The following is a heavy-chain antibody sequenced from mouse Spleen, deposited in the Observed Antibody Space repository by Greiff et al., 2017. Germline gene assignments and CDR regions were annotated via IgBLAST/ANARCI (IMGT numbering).Heavy chain of an antibody. CDR3: ARGYFDY. V-gene: IGHV3-6*01. CDR2: ISYDGSN. J-gene: IGHJ2*01. Sequence: VQLQQSGPGLVKPSQSLSLTCSVPGYSITSGYYWNWIRQFPGNKLEWMGYISYDGSNNYNPSLKNRISITRDTSKNQFFLKLNSVTTEDTATYYCARGYFDYWGQGTTLTVSS. CDR1: GYSITSGYY.